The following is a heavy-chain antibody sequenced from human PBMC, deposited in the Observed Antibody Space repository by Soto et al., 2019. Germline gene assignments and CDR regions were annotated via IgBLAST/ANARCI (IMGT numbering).Heavy chain of an antibody. CDR3: ARMWGGWFDP. V-gene: IGHV4-34*01. CDR1: GGSFSGYY. D-gene: IGHD3-16*01. CDR2: INHSGST. J-gene: IGHJ5*02. Sequence: QVQLQQWGAGLLKPSETLSLTCAVYGGSFSGYYWSWIRQPPGKGLEWIGEINHSGSTNYNPSLTRRVTISVDRSKNQFSLKLSAVTAADTAGYYCARMWGGWFDPWGQGTLVTVSS.